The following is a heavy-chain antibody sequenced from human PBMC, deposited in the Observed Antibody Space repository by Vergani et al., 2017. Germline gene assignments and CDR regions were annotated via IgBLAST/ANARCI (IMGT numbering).Heavy chain of an antibody. CDR1: GGSLSGSC. CDR2: VEDSGYF. CDR3: ARSIVSRNPPDYFDN. J-gene: IGHJ4*02. D-gene: IGHD1-14*01. Sequence: QVQLQESGPGLVRPSETLSLTCTVSGGSLSGSCWNWIRQTPGAGLEWIGYVEDSGYFNSNPYLKTRVSMSSDTSNNQFPLMLSSVTVADTAVYYCARSIVSRNPPDYFDNWGQGTLVTVSS. V-gene: IGHV4-59*01.